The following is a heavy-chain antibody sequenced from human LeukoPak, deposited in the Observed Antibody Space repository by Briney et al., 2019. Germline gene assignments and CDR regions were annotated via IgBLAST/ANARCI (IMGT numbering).Heavy chain of an antibody. V-gene: IGHV3-23*01. CDR3: AKGGSVSSSRGYYYMDV. J-gene: IGHJ6*03. CDR1: GFTFSSYA. CDR2: ISGSGGST. D-gene: IGHD2-2*01. Sequence: GGSLRLSCAASGFTFSSYAMSWVRQAPGKGLEWVSAISGSGGSTYYADSVKGRFTISRDNSKNTLYLQMNSLRAEDTAVYYCAKGGSVSSSRGYYYMDVWGKGTTVTVSS.